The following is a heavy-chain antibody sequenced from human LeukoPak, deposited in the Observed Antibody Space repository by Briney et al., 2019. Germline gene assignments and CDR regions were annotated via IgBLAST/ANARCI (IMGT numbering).Heavy chain of an antibody. CDR2: NLPIFGTE. CDR3: SRSGADYGSGSYPAKYGMDV. Sequence: EASVKVFRNASGGTLNSYANSWVPQAPGQGLEGMGGNLPIFGTENYAQKFQGRVTITADESTCTAYMDLGSLRSEDTAVYYCSRSGADYGSGSYPAKYGMDVWGKGTTVTVSS. CDR1: GGTLNSYA. V-gene: IGHV1-69*13. D-gene: IGHD3-10*01. J-gene: IGHJ6*04.